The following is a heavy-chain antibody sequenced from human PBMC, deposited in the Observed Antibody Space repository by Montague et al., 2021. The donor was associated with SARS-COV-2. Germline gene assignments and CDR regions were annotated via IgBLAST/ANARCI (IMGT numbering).Heavy chain of an antibody. CDR2: LYNDDRTT. D-gene: IGHD5-24*01. Sequence: SLRLSCAASGFTFSIFAMSWARQAPGKGLEWISVLYNDDRTTVYAGSVKGRFTISRDDSKNTLYLQMDSLRVEDTAVYYCAKRNGYNTRLWCFDYWGRGTMVTVSS. CDR1: GFTFSIFA. J-gene: IGHJ4*02. V-gene: IGHV3-23*03. CDR3: AKRNGYNTRLWCFDY.